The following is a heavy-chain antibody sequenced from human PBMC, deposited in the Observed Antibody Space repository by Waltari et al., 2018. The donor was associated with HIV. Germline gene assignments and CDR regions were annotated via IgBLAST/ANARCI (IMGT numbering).Heavy chain of an antibody. D-gene: IGHD3-22*01. V-gene: IGHV4-59*01. CDR2: IYNSGST. CDR1: GGSISNYY. J-gene: IGHJ5*02. Sequence: QVQLQESGPGLVKPSETLSLTCTVPGGSISNYYWNWIRQSPGKGLEWIGHIYNSGSTNYNPSLKSRVSISVDTSKNQFFLNLKSVTAADTAVYYGAKDASGTYFNWFDPWGQGILVTVSS. CDR3: AKDASGTYFNWFDP.